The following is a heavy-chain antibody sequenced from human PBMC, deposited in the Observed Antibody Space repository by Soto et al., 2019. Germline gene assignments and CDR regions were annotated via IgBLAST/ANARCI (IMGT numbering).Heavy chain of an antibody. V-gene: IGHV1-18*01. D-gene: IGHD3-16*02. CDR1: GGTFSIYT. J-gene: IGHJ4*02. Sequence: ASVKVSCKASGGTFSIYTISWVRQAPGQGLEWMGWISAYNGITNYAQKLQGRVTMTTDTSTSTAYMELRSLRSDDTAVYYCARAAYDYIWGSYRSYYFDYWGQGTLVTVSS. CDR2: ISAYNGIT. CDR3: ARAAYDYIWGSYRSYYFDY.